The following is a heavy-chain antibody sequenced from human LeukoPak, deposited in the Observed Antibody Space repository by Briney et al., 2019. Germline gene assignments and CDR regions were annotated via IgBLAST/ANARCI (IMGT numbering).Heavy chain of an antibody. CDR2: IYHSGST. D-gene: IGHD5-18*01. CDR3: ARQFGGYSYGYPDY. V-gene: IGHV4-38-2*02. Sequence: NPSETLSLTCTVSGYSISSGYYWGWIRQPPGKGLEWIGSIYHSGSTYYNPSLKSRVTISVDTSKNQFSLKLSSVTAADTAVYYCARQFGGYSYGYPDYWGQGTLVTVSS. J-gene: IGHJ4*02. CDR1: GYSISSGYY.